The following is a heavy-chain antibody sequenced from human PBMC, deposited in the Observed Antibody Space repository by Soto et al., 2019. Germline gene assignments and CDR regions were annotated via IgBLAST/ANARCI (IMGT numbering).Heavy chain of an antibody. V-gene: IGHV4-4*02. CDR3: ARSVTP. Sequence: SETLSLTCAVSGDSISSSKWWSWVRQPPGKGLEWIGYIYYSGSTYYNPSLKSRVTISVDTSKNQFSLKLSSVTAADTAVYYCARSVTPWGQGTLVTVSS. J-gene: IGHJ5*02. D-gene: IGHD3-10*01. CDR1: GDSISSSKW. CDR2: IYYSGST.